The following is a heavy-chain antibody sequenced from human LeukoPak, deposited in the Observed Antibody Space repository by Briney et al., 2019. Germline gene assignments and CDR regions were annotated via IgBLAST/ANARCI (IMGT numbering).Heavy chain of an antibody. CDR3: ARDDYYDSSGYSYYFDY. CDR2: INGDGSTT. D-gene: IGHD3-22*01. CDR1: GFTFSTYW. J-gene: IGHJ4*02. Sequence: GGSLRLSCAASGFTFSTYWMHWVRQAPGKGLVWVSRINGDGSTTSYADSVKGRVTISRDNAKNTLYLQMNSLRAEDTAVYYCARDDYYDSSGYSYYFDYWGQGTLVTVSS. V-gene: IGHV3-74*01.